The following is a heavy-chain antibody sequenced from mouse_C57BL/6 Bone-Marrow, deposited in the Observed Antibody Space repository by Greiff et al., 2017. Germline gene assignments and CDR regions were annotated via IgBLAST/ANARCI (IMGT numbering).Heavy chain of an antibody. J-gene: IGHJ2*01. CDR3: ARDRGYDGGYYFDY. CDR2: ISDGGSYT. V-gene: IGHV5-4*01. CDR1: GFTFSSYA. Sequence: EVQLVESGGGLVKPGGSLKLSCAASGFTFSSYAMSWVRQTPEKRLAWVATISDGGSYTYYPDNVKGRFTISRDNAKNNLYLQMSHLKSEDTAMYYCARDRGYDGGYYFDYWGQGTTLTVSS. D-gene: IGHD2-2*01.